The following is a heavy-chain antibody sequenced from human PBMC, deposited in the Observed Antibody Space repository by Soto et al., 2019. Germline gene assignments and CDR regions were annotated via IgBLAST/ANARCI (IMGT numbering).Heavy chain of an antibody. CDR3: AKHRSSTWYEGAFDI. V-gene: IGHV3-9*01. CDR2: ISWNSVSI. J-gene: IGHJ3*02. Sequence: EVQLVESGGDLVQPGRSLRLSCAASGVTFDDYAMHWVRQAPGKGLEWVSGISWNSVSIGYADSVKGRFTISRDNAKTSLYLQMNILRDEDTAFYYCAKHRSSTWYEGAFDIWGQGTVVTVSS. CDR1: GVTFDDYA. D-gene: IGHD6-13*01.